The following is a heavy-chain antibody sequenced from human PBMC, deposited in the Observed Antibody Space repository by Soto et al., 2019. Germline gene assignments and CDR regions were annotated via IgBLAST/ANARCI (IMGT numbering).Heavy chain of an antibody. CDR1: GFTFSSYA. Sequence: GGSLRLSCAASGFTFSSYAMSWVRQAPGKGLEWVSAISGSGGSTYYADSVKGRFTISRDNSKNTLYLQMNSLRAEDTAVYYCAKDLPGRVGYYYYGMDVWGQGTTVTVSS. CDR3: AKDLPGRVGYYYYGMDV. J-gene: IGHJ6*02. D-gene: IGHD1-26*01. CDR2: ISGSGGST. V-gene: IGHV3-23*01.